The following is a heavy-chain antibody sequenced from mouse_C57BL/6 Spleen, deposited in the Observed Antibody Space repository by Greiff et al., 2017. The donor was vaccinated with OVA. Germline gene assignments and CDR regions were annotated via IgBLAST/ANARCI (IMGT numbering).Heavy chain of an antibody. J-gene: IGHJ2*01. D-gene: IGHD2-2*01. CDR2: IDPSDSYT. CDR1: GYTFTSYW. V-gene: IGHV1-69*01. CDR3: ARKKGYRDFDY. Sequence: VQLQQPGAELVMPGASVKLSCKASGYTFTSYWMHWVKQRPGQGLEWIGEIDPSDSYTNYNQKFKGKSTLTVDKSSSTAYMQLSSLTSEDSAVYYCARKKGYRDFDYWGQGTTLTVSS.